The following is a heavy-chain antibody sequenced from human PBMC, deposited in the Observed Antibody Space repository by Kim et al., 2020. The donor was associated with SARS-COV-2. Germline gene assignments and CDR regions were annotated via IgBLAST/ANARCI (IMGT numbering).Heavy chain of an antibody. CDR3: ARSGWGAAAAHWEVDY. CDR1: GYSFTSYW. D-gene: IGHD6-13*01. CDR2: IDPSDSYT. J-gene: IGHJ4*02. Sequence: GESLKISCKGSGYSFTSYWISWVRQMPGKGLEWMGRIDPSDSYTYYSPSFQGHVTISADKSISTAYLQWSSLKASDTAMYYCARSGWGAAAAHWEVDYWGQGTLVTVSS. V-gene: IGHV5-10-1*01.